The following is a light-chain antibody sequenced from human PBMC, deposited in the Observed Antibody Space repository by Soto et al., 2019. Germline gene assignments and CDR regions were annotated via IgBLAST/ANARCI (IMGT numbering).Light chain of an antibody. V-gene: IGKV1-5*03. CDR3: QYFDTYYN. J-gene: IGKJ2*01. CDR1: QSFSGW. Sequence: DIQMTQSPSTLSASVGDRVTITCRASQSFSGWLAWYQQKPGKAPKLLIHMTSTLESGVPSRFSGRGSGTEFTLTSSGLQPEDFATYYCQYFDTYYNFGQGTKLDIK. CDR2: MTS.